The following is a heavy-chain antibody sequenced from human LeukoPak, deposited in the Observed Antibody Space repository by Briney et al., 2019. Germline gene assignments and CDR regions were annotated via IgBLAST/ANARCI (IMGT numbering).Heavy chain of an antibody. J-gene: IGHJ6*03. CDR2: IYYSGST. D-gene: IGHD3-10*01. V-gene: IGHV4-39*07. CDR1: GGSISSSSYY. CDR3: ARIPYYYGSGSYYYYYMDV. Sequence: PSETLSLTCTVSGGSISSSSYYWGWIRQPPGKGLEWIGSIYYSGSTYYNPSLKSRVTISVDTSKNQFSLKLSSVTAADTAVYYCARIPYYYGSGSYYYYYMDVWGKGTTVTVSS.